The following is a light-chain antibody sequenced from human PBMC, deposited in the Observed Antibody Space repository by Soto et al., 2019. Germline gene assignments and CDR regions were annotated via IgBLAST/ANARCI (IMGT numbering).Light chain of an antibody. CDR2: GAS. CDR3: QQYNNWPPGIT. CDR1: QSVSSSY. V-gene: IGKV3-15*01. Sequence: EIVLTQSPGTLSLSPGERATLSCRASQSVSSSYLAWYQQKPGQAPRLLIYGASTRATGIPARFSGSGFGTEFTLTISSLQSEDFAVYYCQQYNNWPPGITFGGGTKVDIK. J-gene: IGKJ4*01.